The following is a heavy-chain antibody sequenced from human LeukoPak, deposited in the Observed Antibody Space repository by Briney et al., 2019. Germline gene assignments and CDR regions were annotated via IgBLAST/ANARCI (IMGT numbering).Heavy chain of an antibody. CDR3: AGGELELGWTFDY. CDR2: VSDSGST. Sequence: SETLSLTCTVSGYSISSGYYWAWIRQPPGKGREWIGYVSDSGSTNYNPSLNSRVTISLDTSKNQFSLKLSSVTAADTAVYYCAGGELELGWTFDYWGQGTLVTVSS. CDR1: GYSISSGYY. V-gene: IGHV4-61*01. J-gene: IGHJ4*02. D-gene: IGHD1-7*01.